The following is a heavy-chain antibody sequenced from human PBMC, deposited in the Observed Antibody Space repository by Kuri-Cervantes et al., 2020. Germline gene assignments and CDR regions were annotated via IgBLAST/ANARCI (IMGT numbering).Heavy chain of an antibody. V-gene: IGHV3-23*01. CDR1: GFTFSSYA. CDR3: ASQGDLGY. D-gene: IGHD3-16*01. Sequence: GESLKISCAASGFTFSSYAMSWVRQAPGKGLEWVSAISGSGGSTYYANSVKGRFTISRGNSKNTLYLQMNSLRAEDTAVYYCASQGDLGYWGQGTLVTVSS. J-gene: IGHJ4*02. CDR2: ISGSGGST.